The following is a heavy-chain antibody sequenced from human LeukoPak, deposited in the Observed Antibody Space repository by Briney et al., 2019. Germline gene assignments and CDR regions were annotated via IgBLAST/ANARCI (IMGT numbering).Heavy chain of an antibody. CDR1: GGSISSSY. CDR3: AKWGYYFDSSGHVVPTDDS. V-gene: IGHV4-59*01. D-gene: IGHD3-22*01. J-gene: IGHJ4*02. Sequence: KPSETLSLTCTVSGGSISSSYWTWIRQPPGQGREWIGYITYSGRTDYSPPLKSRATISVDTSWNQFSLKLRSVTAADTAVYYCAKWGYYFDSSGHVVPTDDSWGQGTLVTVSS. CDR2: ITYSGRT.